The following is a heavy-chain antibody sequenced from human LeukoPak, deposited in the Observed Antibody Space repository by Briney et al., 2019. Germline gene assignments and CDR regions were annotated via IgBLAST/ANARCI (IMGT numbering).Heavy chain of an antibody. CDR3: ARDTDYYDSSGYRVYYYYGMDV. CDR1: GYTFTSYG. V-gene: IGHV1-18*01. J-gene: IGHJ6*02. CDR2: ISAYNGNT. D-gene: IGHD3-22*01. Sequence: ASVKVSCKASGYTFTSYGISWVRQAPGQGLECMGWISAYNGNTNYAQKLQGRVTMTTDTSTSTAYMELRSLRSDDTAVYYCARDTDYYDSSGYRVYYYYGMDVWGQGTTVTVSS.